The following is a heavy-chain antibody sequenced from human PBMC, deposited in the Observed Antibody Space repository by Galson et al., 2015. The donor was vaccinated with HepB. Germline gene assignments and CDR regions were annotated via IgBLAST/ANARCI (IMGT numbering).Heavy chain of an antibody. D-gene: IGHD5-12*01. CDR2: IYYSGRT. CDR3: ARGTGGGLRPSYGMDV. J-gene: IGHJ6*02. V-gene: IGHV4-39*07. CDR1: DGSISTSSYY. Sequence: ETLSLTCTVSDGSISTSSYYWGWIRQAPGSGLEWIGNIYYSGRTDYNPSLKSRVTISLDTSKNQFSLKLTSVTAADTAVYTCARGTGGGLRPSYGMDVWGQGTTVTVSS.